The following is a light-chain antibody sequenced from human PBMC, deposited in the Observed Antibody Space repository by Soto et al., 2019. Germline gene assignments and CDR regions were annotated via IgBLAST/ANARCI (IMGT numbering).Light chain of an antibody. J-gene: IGKJ4*01. CDR3: QQYDTWPLT. V-gene: IGKV3D-15*01. Sequence: EILMTQSPGTLSVSTGEGATLSCRASQSVDNNLAWYQQKPSQAPRLLIYGASTRPTGIPDRFSGSGSGTEFTLTISSLQSEDFAVYYCQQYDTWPLTLGGGTKV. CDR1: QSVDNN. CDR2: GAS.